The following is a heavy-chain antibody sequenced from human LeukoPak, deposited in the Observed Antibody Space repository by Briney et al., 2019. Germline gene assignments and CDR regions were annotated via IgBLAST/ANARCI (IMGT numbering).Heavy chain of an antibody. D-gene: IGHD3-22*01. Sequence: PSETLSLTCTVSGGSISSGDYYWSWIRQPPGKGLEWIGYIYYSGSTYYNPSLKSRVTISVDTSKNQFSLKLSSVTAADTAVYYCARGRDSSGYPHYFDYWGQGTLVTVSS. V-gene: IGHV4-30-4*01. CDR1: GGSISSGDYY. J-gene: IGHJ4*02. CDR2: IYYSGST. CDR3: ARGRDSSGYPHYFDY.